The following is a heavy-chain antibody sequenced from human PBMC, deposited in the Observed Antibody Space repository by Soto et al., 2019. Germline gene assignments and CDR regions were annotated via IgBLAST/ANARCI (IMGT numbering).Heavy chain of an antibody. V-gene: IGHV3-21*01. Sequence: GGSLRLSCAASGFTFSSYSMNWVRQAPGKGLEWVSSISSSSSYIYYADSVKGRFTISRDNAKNSLYLQMNSLRAEDTAVYYCASWAGPMVRGVETHYYYMDVWGKGTTVTVSS. CDR3: ASWAGPMVRGVETHYYYMDV. D-gene: IGHD3-10*01. J-gene: IGHJ6*03. CDR2: ISSSSSYI. CDR1: GFTFSSYS.